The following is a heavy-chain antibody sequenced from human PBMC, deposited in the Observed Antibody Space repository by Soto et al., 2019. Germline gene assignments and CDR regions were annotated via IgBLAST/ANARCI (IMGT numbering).Heavy chain of an antibody. D-gene: IGHD3-9*01. CDR1: GGSIATSTYY. CDR3: AKDPYDSLTGYNSWFDP. J-gene: IGHJ5*02. V-gene: IGHV4-39*02. Sequence: SETLSLTCSVSGGSIATSTYYWDWIRQPPGKGLEWIGSIYYSGSTYYNPSLKSRFTISRDNAKNSLYLQMNSLRPEDTAVYYCAKDPYDSLTGYNSWFDPWGQGTLVTVSS. CDR2: IYYSGST.